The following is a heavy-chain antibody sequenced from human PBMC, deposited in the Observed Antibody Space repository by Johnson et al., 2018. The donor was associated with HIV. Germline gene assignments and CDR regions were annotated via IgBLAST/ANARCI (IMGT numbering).Heavy chain of an antibody. CDR3: ARGAPEDIVVVPAAFDI. J-gene: IGHJ3*02. Sequence: EVQLVESGGGVVRPGGSLRLSCAASGFTFDDYGMSWVRQAPGKGLEWVSGITWNGGSTGYADTVTGRFTISRDNAKNSLYLQMNSLRAEDTALYYCARGAPEDIVVVPAAFDIWGQGTMVTVSS. CDR2: ITWNGGST. CDR1: GFTFDDYG. V-gene: IGHV3-20*04. D-gene: IGHD2-2*01.